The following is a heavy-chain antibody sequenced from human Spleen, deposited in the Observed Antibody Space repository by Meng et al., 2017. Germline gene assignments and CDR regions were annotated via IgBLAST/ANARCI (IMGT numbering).Heavy chain of an antibody. D-gene: IGHD5-24*01. CDR3: SRWAGGREYLDY. J-gene: IGHJ4*02. Sequence: QLQLEESGPGLVKPSETLSPTCTVSVGSTTNNLYSWGWIRQPPGKGLEWIGSIYYTRSTYYNPSLKSRVTISVDTSKKQISLKLNSVTAADTAVYYCSRWAGGREYLDYWGQGTLVTVSS. CDR2: IYYTRST. V-gene: IGHV4-39*01. CDR1: VGSTTNNLYS.